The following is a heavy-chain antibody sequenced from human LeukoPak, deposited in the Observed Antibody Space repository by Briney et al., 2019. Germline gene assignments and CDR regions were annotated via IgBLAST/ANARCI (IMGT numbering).Heavy chain of an antibody. CDR2: INHSGST. D-gene: IGHD2-15*01. Sequence: PSETLSLTCTVSGGSISSSYYYWGWIRQPPGKGLEWIGEINHSGSTNYNPSLKSRVTISVDTSKNQFSLKLSSVTAADTAVYYCARATVRRYCSGGSCYSYYYYGMDVWGQGTTVTVSS. CDR3: ARATVRRYCSGGSCYSYYYYGMDV. V-gene: IGHV4-39*07. CDR1: GGSISSSYYY. J-gene: IGHJ6*02.